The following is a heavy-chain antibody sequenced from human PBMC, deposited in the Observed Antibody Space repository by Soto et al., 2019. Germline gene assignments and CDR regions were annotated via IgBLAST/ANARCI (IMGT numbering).Heavy chain of an antibody. J-gene: IGHJ4*02. V-gene: IGHV3-33*01. D-gene: IGHD4-4*01. CDR1: GFTFSSYG. CDR3: ASNAYSNPGY. CDR2: IWYDGSNK. Sequence: QVQLVESGGGVVQPGRSLRLSCAASGFTFSSYGMHWVRQAPGKGLEWVAVIWYDGSNKYYADSVRGRFTISRDNSKNTLYLQMNSLRAEDTAVYYCASNAYSNPGYWGQGTLVTVSS.